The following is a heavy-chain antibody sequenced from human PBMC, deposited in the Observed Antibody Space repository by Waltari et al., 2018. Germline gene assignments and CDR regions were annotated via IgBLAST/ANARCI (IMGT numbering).Heavy chain of an antibody. CDR1: RSNFFAPC. Sequence: EVQLVESGGGLVKPGGSLRLACAASRSNFFAPCIPWVRQAPGKGLEWVGRIKRSADGGAAEYAPPVNGRFIISRDDSTSTLYLQMNSLKSEDTAVYYCITDPANAYVRWFDPWGQGTLVTVSS. CDR3: ITDPANAYVRWFDP. V-gene: IGHV3-15*01. CDR2: IKRSADGGAA. J-gene: IGHJ5*02. D-gene: IGHD2-2*01.